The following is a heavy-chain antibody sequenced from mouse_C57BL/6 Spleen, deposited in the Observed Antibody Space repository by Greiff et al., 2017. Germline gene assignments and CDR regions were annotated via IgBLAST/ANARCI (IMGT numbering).Heavy chain of an antibody. J-gene: IGHJ3*01. CDR1: GYAFSSYW. D-gene: IGHD2-4*01. CDR2: IYPGDGDT. Sequence: VQLQESGAGLVKPGASVTISCKASGYAFSSYWMNWVKQRPGKGLERIGQIYPGDGDTNYNGKFKGKATLTADKSSSTAYMQLSSLTAEDSAVYFCARSGYDYDSYWGQGTLVTVSA. V-gene: IGHV1-80*01. CDR3: ARSGYDYDSY.